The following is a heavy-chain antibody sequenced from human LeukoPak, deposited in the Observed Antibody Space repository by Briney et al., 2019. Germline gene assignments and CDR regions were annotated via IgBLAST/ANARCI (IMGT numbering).Heavy chain of an antibody. CDR1: GGSISYYY. Sequence: SETLSLTCTVSGGSISYYYWSWIRQSPGKGLEWIGYTYYNGSTNYNPSLKSRVTISVDMSKNQFSPKVTSVTAADTAIYYCARKGGHFDYWGQGTLVTVSS. CDR3: ARKGGHFDY. D-gene: IGHD2-15*01. CDR2: TYYNGST. J-gene: IGHJ4*02. V-gene: IGHV4-59*01.